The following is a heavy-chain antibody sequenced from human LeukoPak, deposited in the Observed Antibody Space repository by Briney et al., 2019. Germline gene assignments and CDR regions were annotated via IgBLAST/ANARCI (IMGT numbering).Heavy chain of an antibody. J-gene: IGHJ4*02. Sequence: ASVSVSFKPSGYTFTIYGISWVRQAPGQGGGWVGWISAYIGNPNYAQKLQGRVTMTTDTSTSTASMELRSLRSDDTAVYYCARTRAARPTSFHYWGQGTLVTVSS. D-gene: IGHD6-6*01. CDR1: GYTFTIYG. V-gene: IGHV1-18*01. CDR3: ARTRAARPTSFHY. CDR2: ISAYIGNP.